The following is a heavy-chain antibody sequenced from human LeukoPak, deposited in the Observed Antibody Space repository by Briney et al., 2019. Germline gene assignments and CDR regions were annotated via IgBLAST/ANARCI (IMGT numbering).Heavy chain of an antibody. D-gene: IGHD6-19*01. J-gene: IGHJ4*02. V-gene: IGHV3-30*04. CDR1: GFTFSSYA. CDR3: ARDVAVVGTGELGFDY. CDR2: ISYDGSNK. Sequence: GGSLRLSCAASGFTFSSYAMHWVRQAPGKGLEWVAVISYDGSNKYYADSVKGRFTISRDNSKNTLYLQMNSLRAEDTAVYYCARDVAVVGTGELGFDYWGQGTLVTVSS.